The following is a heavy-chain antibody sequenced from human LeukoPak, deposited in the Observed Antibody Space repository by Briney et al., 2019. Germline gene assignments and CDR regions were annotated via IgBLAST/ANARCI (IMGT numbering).Heavy chain of an antibody. Sequence: GGSLRLSCVASRFSFSNYGMSWVRQGPGKGLEWVSAISFSGGRIFYADSVKGRFTISRDNSKSTLYLQMNSLRAEDTAVYFCAKEDSDNSGFFDYWGQGTLVTVSS. CDR3: AKEDSDNSGFFDY. J-gene: IGHJ4*02. CDR1: RFSFSNYG. CDR2: ISFSGGRI. V-gene: IGHV3-23*01. D-gene: IGHD3-22*01.